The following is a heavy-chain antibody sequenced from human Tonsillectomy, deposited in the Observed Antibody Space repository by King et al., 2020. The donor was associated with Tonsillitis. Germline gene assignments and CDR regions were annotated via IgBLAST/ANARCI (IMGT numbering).Heavy chain of an antibody. CDR2: LSGSGGST. D-gene: IGHD6-19*01. V-gene: IGHV3-23*04. CDR1: GFTFSSYA. J-gene: IGHJ3*02. Sequence: VQLVESGGGLVQPGGSLRLSCAASGFTFSSYAMNWVRQAPGKGLEWVSSLSGSGGSTYYVDSVKGRFSISRDNSKNMLFLQVSSLRAEDTAVYYCAKASRLAQGYDAFDIWGQGTVVTVSS. CDR3: AKASRLAQGYDAFDI.